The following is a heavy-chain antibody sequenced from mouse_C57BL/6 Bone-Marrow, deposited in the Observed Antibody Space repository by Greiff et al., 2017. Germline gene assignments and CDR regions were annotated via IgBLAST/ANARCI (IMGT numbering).Heavy chain of an antibody. CDR1: GYAFTNYL. CDR3: ARGGDGYDEGWFAY. D-gene: IGHD2-2*01. V-gene: IGHV1-54*01. J-gene: IGHJ3*01. Sequence: QVQLQQSGAELVRPGTSVKVSCKASGYAFTNYLIEWVKQRPGQGLEWIGVINPGSGGTNYNEKFKGKATLTADKSSSTAYMQLSSLTSEDSAVYFGARGGDGYDEGWFAYWGQGTLVTVSA. CDR2: INPGSGGT.